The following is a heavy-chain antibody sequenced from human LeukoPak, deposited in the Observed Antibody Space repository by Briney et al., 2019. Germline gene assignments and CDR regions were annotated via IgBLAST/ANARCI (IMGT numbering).Heavy chain of an antibody. CDR1: GFTFNSYA. V-gene: IGHV3-23*01. CDR2: ISASGGST. D-gene: IGHD2-2*01. J-gene: IGHJ4*02. CDR3: ANARDYCRSTNCYGEYYFDY. Sequence: PGGSLRLSCAASGFTFNSYAMSWVGQAPGKGLEWVSAISASGGSTYYADSVKGRFTISRDKSKNTLYLQMNSLRAEDTAVYYCANARDYCRSTNCYGEYYFDYWGQGTLVTVSS.